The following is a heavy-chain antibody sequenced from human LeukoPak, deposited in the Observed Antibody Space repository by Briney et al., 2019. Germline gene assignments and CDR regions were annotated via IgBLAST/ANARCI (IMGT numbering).Heavy chain of an antibody. D-gene: IGHD6-19*01. V-gene: IGHV4-39*01. CDR1: GGSISSSSYY. CDR2: IYYSGST. J-gene: IGHJ4*02. CDR3: ARHTVVAGPDY. Sequence: SETLSLTCTVSGGSISSSSYYWGWIRQPPGKGLEWIGSIYYSGSTYYNPSLKSRVTISVDTSKNQFSLKLSSVTAADTAVYYCARHTVVAGPDYWGQGTLVTVSS.